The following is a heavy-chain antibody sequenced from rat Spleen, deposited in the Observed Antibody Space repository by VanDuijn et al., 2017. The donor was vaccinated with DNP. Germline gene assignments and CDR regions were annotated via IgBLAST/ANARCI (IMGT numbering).Heavy chain of an antibody. CDR2: IDSAGST. J-gene: IGHJ2*01. V-gene: IGHV3-3*01. D-gene: IGHD1-7*01. CDR3: ARQPTGMDY. Sequence: EVQLQESGPGLVKPSQSLSLTCSVTGYSITSNFRWSWIRKFPGNKLEWMGYIDSAGSTNYNPSLKSRISITRDTSKNQFFLQLNSVTTEDTATYYCARQPTGMDYWGQGVMVIVSS. CDR1: GYSITSNFR.